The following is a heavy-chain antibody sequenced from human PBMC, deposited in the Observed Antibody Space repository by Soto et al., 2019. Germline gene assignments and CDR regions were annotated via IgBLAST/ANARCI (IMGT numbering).Heavy chain of an antibody. V-gene: IGHV4-31*03. D-gene: IGHD2-21*02. CDR3: ARVGDPQDGEIDY. J-gene: IGHJ4*02. Sequence: PSETLSLTCTVSGGSISSGGYYWSWIRQHPGKGLEWIGYIYYSGSTYYNPSLKSRVTISVDTSKNQFSLKLSSVTAADTAVYYCARVGDPQDGEIDYWGQGTLVTVSS. CDR1: GGSISSGGYY. CDR2: IYYSGST.